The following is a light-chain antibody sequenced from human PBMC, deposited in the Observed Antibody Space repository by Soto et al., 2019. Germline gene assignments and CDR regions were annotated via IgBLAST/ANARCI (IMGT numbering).Light chain of an antibody. Sequence: MQMTQYRSTRSASVGDRVTITCRASQSISSWLAWYQQKAGKAPRLLIYDASSLESWVPSRFSGSGSGTDFTLTISRLGPEDFAVYYCQQYGSSPRTFGQGTKVDI. CDR2: DAS. CDR3: QQYGSSPRT. CDR1: QSISSW. J-gene: IGKJ1*01. V-gene: IGKV1-5*01.